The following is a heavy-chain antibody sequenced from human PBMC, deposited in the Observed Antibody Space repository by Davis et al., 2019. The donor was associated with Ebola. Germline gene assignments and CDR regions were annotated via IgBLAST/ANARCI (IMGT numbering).Heavy chain of an antibody. D-gene: IGHD3-10*01. CDR3: ARRDYYGSGSYYKGGMDV. J-gene: IGHJ6*02. V-gene: IGHV3-33*03. CDR2: IWYDGSNK. Sequence: PGGSLRLSCAASGFTFSSYGMHWVRQAPGKGLEWVAVIWYDGSNKYYADSVKGRFTISRDNAKNSLYLQMNSLRAEDTAVYYCARRDYYGSGSYYKGGMDVWGQGTTVTVSS. CDR1: GFTFSSYG.